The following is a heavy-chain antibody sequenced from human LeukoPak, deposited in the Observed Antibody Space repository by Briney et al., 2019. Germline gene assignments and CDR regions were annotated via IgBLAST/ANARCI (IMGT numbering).Heavy chain of an antibody. V-gene: IGHV1-2*06. Sequence: ASVKVSCKASGYPFTDYYMHWVRQAPGQGLEWMGRINPNSGGINYALKFQGKVTMTRDTSISTAYMELRRLRSDDTAVYYCARGGVAVAGQIDYWGQGTLVTVSS. CDR2: INPNSGGI. D-gene: IGHD2-15*01. CDR3: ARGGVAVAGQIDY. CDR1: GYPFTDYY. J-gene: IGHJ4*02.